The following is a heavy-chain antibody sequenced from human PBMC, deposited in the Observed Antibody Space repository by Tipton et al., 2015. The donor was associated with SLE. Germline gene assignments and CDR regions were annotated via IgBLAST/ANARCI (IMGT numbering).Heavy chain of an antibody. CDR2: IHHSGST. CDR3: ARGIKGPFDY. J-gene: IGHJ4*02. V-gene: IGHV4-34*01. Sequence: TLSLTCAVYGGSFSNYYWTWIRQPPGKGLEWIGEIHHSGSTNYNPSLKSRVTISIDTSKNQFSLKLSSVTAADTAVYYCARGIKGPFDYWGQGTLVTVSS. CDR1: GGSFSNYY.